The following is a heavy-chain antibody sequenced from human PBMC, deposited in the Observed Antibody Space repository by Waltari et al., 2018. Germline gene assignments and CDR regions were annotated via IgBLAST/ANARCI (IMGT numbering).Heavy chain of an antibody. J-gene: IGHJ6*03. Sequence: EVEVVESGGGLMQPGGSLSLSCAASGFSVGDNFIRWVRQAPGKGLEWVSISYTVGTTYFAESVKGRFTISRDNSRNTVYLQMNSLRVEDTAVYFCARVAGTALHRYYHYYMDLWGKGTTVTVSS. V-gene: IGHV3-53*01. CDR2: SYTVGTT. CDR3: ARVAGTALHRYYHYYMDL. CDR1: GFSVGDNF. D-gene: IGHD2-15*01.